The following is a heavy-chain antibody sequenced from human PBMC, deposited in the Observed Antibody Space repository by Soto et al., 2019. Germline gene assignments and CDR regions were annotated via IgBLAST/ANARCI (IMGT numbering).Heavy chain of an antibody. D-gene: IGHD6-13*01. CDR3: ARDKTLSIAAYDY. V-gene: IGHV3-21*01. CDR1: GFTFSSYS. J-gene: IGHJ4*02. Sequence: GGSLRLSCAASGFTFSSYSMNWVRQAPGKGLEWVSSISSSSSYIYYADSVKGRFTISRDNAKNSLYLQMNSLRAEDTAVYYCARDKTLSIAAYDYWGQGTLVTVSS. CDR2: ISSSSSYI.